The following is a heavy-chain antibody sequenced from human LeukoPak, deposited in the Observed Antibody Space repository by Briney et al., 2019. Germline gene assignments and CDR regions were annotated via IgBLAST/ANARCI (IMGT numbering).Heavy chain of an antibody. J-gene: IGHJ4*02. CDR2: IYYSGTT. D-gene: IGHD2-2*01. CDR1: GGSISYYY. Sequence: PSETLSLTCTVSGGSISYYYWSWIRQSPGKGLEWIGYIYYSGTTNYNPSLKSRVTISVDTSKNQFSLQLRSVTAADTAVYYCARAQGPGHIVVVPAAMGPSRFSTHPDYWGQGTLVTVSS. V-gene: IGHV4-59*01. CDR3: ARAQGPGHIVVVPAAMGPSRFSTHPDY.